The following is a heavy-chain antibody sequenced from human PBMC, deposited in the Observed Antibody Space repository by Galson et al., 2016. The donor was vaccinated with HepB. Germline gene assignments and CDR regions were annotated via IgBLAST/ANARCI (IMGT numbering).Heavy chain of an antibody. D-gene: IGHD3-10*01. CDR2: ITGSGGST. CDR3: AKLPRFGVDS. CDR1: GFTFSNYA. J-gene: IGHJ4*02. V-gene: IGHV3-23*01. Sequence: SLRLSCAASGFTFSNYAVSWVRQAPGKGLEWVSLITGSGGSTYYAGSVKGRFTISRDSSRNTLYLQMNSLRTEDTAVYYCAKLPRFGVDSWGQGTLVTVSS.